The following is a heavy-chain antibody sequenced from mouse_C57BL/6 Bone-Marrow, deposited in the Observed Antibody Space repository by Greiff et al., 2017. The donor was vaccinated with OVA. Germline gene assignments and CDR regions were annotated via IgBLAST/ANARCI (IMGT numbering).Heavy chain of an antibody. J-gene: IGHJ3*01. CDR1: GYTFTSYW. CDR2: INPSNGGT. D-gene: IGHD2-4*01. Sequence: QVHVKQPGTELVKPGASVKLSCKASGYTFTSYWMHWVKQRPGQGLEWIGNINPSNGGTNYNEKFKGKATLTVDKSSSTAYMQLSSLTSEDSAVYYCAREDYDYDLAYWGQGTLVTVSA. V-gene: IGHV1-53*01. CDR3: AREDYDYDLAY.